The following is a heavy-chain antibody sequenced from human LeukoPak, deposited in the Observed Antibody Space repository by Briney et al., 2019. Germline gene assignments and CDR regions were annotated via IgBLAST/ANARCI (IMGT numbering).Heavy chain of an antibody. CDR2: IYYRGST. Sequence: NSSETLSLTCTVSGGSISSYYWSWIRQPLGKGLEWIGYIYYRGSTSYNPSLKSRVTILVDTSKNQFSLKLSSVTAADTAVYYCARQSYGDYFDYWGQGTLVTVSS. J-gene: IGHJ4*02. CDR3: ARQSYGDYFDY. V-gene: IGHV4-59*08. D-gene: IGHD4-17*01. CDR1: GGSISSYY.